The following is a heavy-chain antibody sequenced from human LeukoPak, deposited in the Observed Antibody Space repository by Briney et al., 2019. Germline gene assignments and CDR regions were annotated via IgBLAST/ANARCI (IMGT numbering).Heavy chain of an antibody. Sequence: GGSLRLSCAASGFTFSSYEMNWVRQAPGKGLEWVSYISSSGSTIYYADSVKGRFTISRDNAKNSLYLQMNSLRAEDTAVYYCAKGGYCSSTSCYASGYYYYYMDVWGKGTTVTVSS. CDR1: GFTFSSYE. J-gene: IGHJ6*03. V-gene: IGHV3-48*03. CDR3: AKGGYCSSTSCYASGYYYYYMDV. CDR2: ISSSGSTI. D-gene: IGHD2-2*01.